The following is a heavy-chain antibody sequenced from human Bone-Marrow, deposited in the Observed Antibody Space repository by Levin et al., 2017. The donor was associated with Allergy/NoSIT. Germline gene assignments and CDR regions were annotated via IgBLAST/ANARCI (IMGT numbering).Heavy chain of an antibody. CDR1: FFPFLLSL. J-gene: IGHJ6*02. Sequence: GGSLRLSCYSSFFPFLLSLLLFFLPSPLKGLEWVAFISSWSDYIYYAYSVRGRFTVSRDNSKNILFLQMNSLRADVTAVYYCARDRMRDYHGMDVWGQGTTVTVSS. D-gene: IGHD2-15*01. CDR3: ARDRMRDYHGMDV. V-gene: IGHV3-21*01. CDR2: ISSWSDYI.